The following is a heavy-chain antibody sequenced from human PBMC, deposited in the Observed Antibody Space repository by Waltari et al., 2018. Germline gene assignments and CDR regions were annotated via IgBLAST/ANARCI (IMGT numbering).Heavy chain of an antibody. CDR1: GGSISSSSYY. V-gene: IGHV4-39*01. CDR3: ARRRCSSTSCYYDY. D-gene: IGHD2-2*01. Sequence: QLQLQELGPGLVKPSETLSLTCTVSGGSISSSSYYWGWIRQPPGKGLEWIGSIYYSGSTYYNPSLKSRVTISVDTSKNQFSLKLSSVTAADTAVYYCARRRCSSTSCYYDYWGQGTLVTVSS. CDR2: IYYSGST. J-gene: IGHJ4*02.